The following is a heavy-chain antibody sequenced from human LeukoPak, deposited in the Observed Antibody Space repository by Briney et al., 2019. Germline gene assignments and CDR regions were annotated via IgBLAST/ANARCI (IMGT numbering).Heavy chain of an antibody. D-gene: IGHD3-10*01. J-gene: IGHJ4*02. CDR3: ATVAVIRGVTYFDY. Sequence: NTSETLSLTCVVYGGSFSGYYWSWIRQPPGKGLEWIAYLFYSGSTDYNPSLESRVTISVDTSKNQFSLKLRSVTAADTAVYYCATVAVIRGVTYFDYWGQGTLVTVSS. CDR1: GGSFSGYY. V-gene: IGHV4-59*01. CDR2: LFYSGST.